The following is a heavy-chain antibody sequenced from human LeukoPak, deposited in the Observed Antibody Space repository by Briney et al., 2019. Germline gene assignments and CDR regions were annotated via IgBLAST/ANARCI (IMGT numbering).Heavy chain of an antibody. CDR2: IYYSGST. Sequence: PSETLSLTCTVSGGSISSSSYYWGWIRQPPGKGLEWIGSIYYSGSTYYNPYLKSRVTISVDTSKNQFSLKLSSVTAADTAVYYCARDSARYEQWLVREGYFQHWGQGTLVTVSS. CDR3: ARDSARYEQWLVREGYFQH. CDR1: GGSISSSSYY. V-gene: IGHV4-39*07. D-gene: IGHD6-19*01. J-gene: IGHJ1*01.